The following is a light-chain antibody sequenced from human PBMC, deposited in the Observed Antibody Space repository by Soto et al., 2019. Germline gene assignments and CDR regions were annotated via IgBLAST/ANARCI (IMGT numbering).Light chain of an antibody. CDR3: TSYTRTSSTTYV. CDR2: DVS. CDR1: SSDAGGYNY. V-gene: IGLV2-14*01. J-gene: IGLJ1*01. Sequence: QSVLTQPASVSGSPGQSITISCTGTSSDAGGYNYVSWYQQHPGKAPKLMIYDVSNRPSGVSNRFSGSKSGNTASLTISGLQAEDEADYYCTSYTRTSSTTYVFGTGTKVTVL.